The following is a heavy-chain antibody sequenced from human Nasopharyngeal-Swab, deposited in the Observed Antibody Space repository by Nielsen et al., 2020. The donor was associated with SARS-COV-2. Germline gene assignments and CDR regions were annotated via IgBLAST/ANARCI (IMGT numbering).Heavy chain of an antibody. CDR3: ARISLPQIVGATNPVDY. D-gene: IGHD1-26*01. CDR1: GGSVSGYY. V-gene: IGHV4-59*02. CDR2: IYTIGVT. Sequence: TPSLTRAVSGGSVSGYYWSWSRPPPRERLEWIGYIYTIGVTKYNPSLNSRVSMSVDATRNQLSLDLWSMTAADTAMYFCARISLPQIVGATNPVDYWGQGTLVTVSA. J-gene: IGHJ4*02.